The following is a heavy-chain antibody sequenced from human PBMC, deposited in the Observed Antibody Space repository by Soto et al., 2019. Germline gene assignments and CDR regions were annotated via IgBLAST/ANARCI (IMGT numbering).Heavy chain of an antibody. J-gene: IGHJ4*02. V-gene: IGHV3-7*04. Sequence: EVQLVESGGGLVQPGGSLRLSCAASGFTFSSYWMSWVRQAPGKGLEWVANIKQDGSEKYYVDSVKGRFTISRDNAKNSLYLQMNSLRAEDTAVYYCATDCSSTSCYVDYWGQGTLVTVSS. CDR2: IKQDGSEK. CDR3: ATDCSSTSCYVDY. CDR1: GFTFSSYW. D-gene: IGHD2-2*01.